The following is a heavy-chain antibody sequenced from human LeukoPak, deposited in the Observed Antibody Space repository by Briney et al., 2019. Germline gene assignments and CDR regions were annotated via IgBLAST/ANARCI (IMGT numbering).Heavy chain of an antibody. CDR2: INHSGST. J-gene: IGHJ6*02. CDR3: ASYRQRHRLSGYDRYYYGMDV. Sequence: PSETLSLTCAVYGGSFSGYYWSWIRQPPGKGLEWIGEINHSGSTNYNPSLKSRVTISVDTSKNQFSLKLSSVTAADTAVYYCASYRQRHRLSGYDRYYYGMDVWGQGTTVTVSS. V-gene: IGHV4-34*01. CDR1: GGSFSGYY. D-gene: IGHD5-12*01.